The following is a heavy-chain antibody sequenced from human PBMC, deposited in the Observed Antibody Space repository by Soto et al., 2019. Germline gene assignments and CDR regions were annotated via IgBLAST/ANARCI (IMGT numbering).Heavy chain of an antibody. CDR3: ARGQRFSARFDP. D-gene: IGHD3-3*01. CDR2: LYSSGPT. CDR1: GAAMNSYS. Sequence: SETLSLTCTVSGAAMNSYSWTWIRQPAGQGLEWLGRLYSSGPTNYRLSLQSRVTTSLDTPKNQLPLRLTSVPAAETAVYYCARGQRFSARFDPWGQGTLVTVTA. J-gene: IGHJ5*02. V-gene: IGHV4-4*07.